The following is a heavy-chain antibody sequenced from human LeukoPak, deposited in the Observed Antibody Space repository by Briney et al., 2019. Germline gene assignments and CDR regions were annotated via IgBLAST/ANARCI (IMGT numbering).Heavy chain of an antibody. CDR3: ARLGYCSSTSCPFDY. CDR2: ISPSGGST. CDR1: GYTFTSNY. D-gene: IGHD2-2*01. Sequence: ASVKVSCKAFGYTFTSNYMHWVRQAPGQGPEWMGVISPSGGSTTYAQKFQGRVTITADKSTSTAYMELSSLRSEDTAVYYCARLGYCSSTSCPFDYWGQGTLVTVSS. V-gene: IGHV1-46*01. J-gene: IGHJ4*02.